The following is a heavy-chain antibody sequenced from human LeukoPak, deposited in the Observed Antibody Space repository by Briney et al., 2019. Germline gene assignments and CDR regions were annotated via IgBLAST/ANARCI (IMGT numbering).Heavy chain of an antibody. J-gene: IGHJ3*02. CDR1: GGSISSSYY. V-gene: IGHV4-39*07. D-gene: IGHD2-21*02. Sequence: PSETLSLTCAVSGGSISSSYYWGWIRQPPGKGLECIGNIYYSGSTYYNPSLKSRVTISVDTSKNQFSLKLSSVTAADTAVYYCASGYCGGACQLGGVDMWGQGTMVTVSS. CDR2: IYYSGST. CDR3: ASGYCGGACQLGGVDM.